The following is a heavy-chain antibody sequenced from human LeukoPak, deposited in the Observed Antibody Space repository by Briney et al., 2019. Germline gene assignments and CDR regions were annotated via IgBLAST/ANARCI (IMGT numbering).Heavy chain of an antibody. Sequence: ASVKVSCKASGYTFTGYYMHWVRQVPGQGLEWMGWINPQNGVTNYAHNFQGRVTMTRDTSVSTVYMELRGLTSVDTAFYYCASFNGVTRGLTWGQGTLVTASS. J-gene: IGHJ4*02. CDR2: INPQNGVT. CDR1: GYTFTGYY. D-gene: IGHD4/OR15-4a*01. CDR3: ASFNGVTRGLT. V-gene: IGHV1-2*02.